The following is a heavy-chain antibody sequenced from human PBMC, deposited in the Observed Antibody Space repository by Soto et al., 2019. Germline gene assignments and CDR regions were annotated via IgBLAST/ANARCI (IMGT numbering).Heavy chain of an antibody. D-gene: IGHD2-8*02. J-gene: IGHJ4*02. CDR1: GYSFTSYW. CDR3: ARQGVLVVGGGRWYDH. CDR2: IYPGDSYT. V-gene: IGHV5-51*01. Sequence: PGESLKIPFKGSGYSFTSYWIGWVRQMPGKGLEWMGIIYPGDSYTRYSPSFQGQVTISDDKSISTAYLQWSSLKASDTAMYYCARQGVLVVGGGRWYDHWGQGTQVTVSS.